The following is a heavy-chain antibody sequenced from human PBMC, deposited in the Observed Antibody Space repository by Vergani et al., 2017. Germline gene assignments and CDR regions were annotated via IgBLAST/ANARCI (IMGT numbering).Heavy chain of an antibody. CDR3: GKGPYSSGWYVDY. CDR1: GFTFSSYG. CDR2: ISNDGSNK. V-gene: IGHV3-30*18. J-gene: IGHJ4*02. D-gene: IGHD6-19*01. Sequence: QVQLVESGGGVVQPGRSLRLSCAASGFTFSSYGMHWVLPAPGKGLEWVAVISNDGSNKNYADSVKGRLTISRDKSKNTLYLQMNSMRAEDTAVYYCGKGPYSSGWYVDYWGQGTLVTVSS.